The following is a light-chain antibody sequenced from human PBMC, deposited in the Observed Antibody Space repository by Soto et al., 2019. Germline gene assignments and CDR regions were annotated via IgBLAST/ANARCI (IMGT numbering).Light chain of an antibody. V-gene: IGLV1-51*01. CDR1: SSNIGNNY. CDR3: GTWDSSLSAVV. J-gene: IGLJ1*01. CDR2: DNN. Sequence: SVLTQPPPVSAAPGQKVTISFSGNSSNIGNNYVSWYQQLPGTAPKLLIYDNNKRPSGIPDRFSGSKSGTSATLGITGLQTGDEADYYCGTWDSSLSAVVFGTGTKVT.